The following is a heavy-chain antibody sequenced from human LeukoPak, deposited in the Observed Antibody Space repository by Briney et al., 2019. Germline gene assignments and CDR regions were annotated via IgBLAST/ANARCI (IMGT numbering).Heavy chain of an antibody. D-gene: IGHD5/OR15-5a*01. Sequence: SQTLSLTCAIFGDSVSSNTAAWNWVRQSPSRGLEWLGRTYYRSKWYTDYALSLGSRMTIKPDTSKNQFSLLLNSVTPEDTAVYYCARGVSNTRGDWLDPWGRGTLVTVSS. V-gene: IGHV6-1*01. CDR3: ARGVSNTRGDWLDP. CDR2: TYYRSKWYT. J-gene: IGHJ5*02. CDR1: GDSVSSNTAA.